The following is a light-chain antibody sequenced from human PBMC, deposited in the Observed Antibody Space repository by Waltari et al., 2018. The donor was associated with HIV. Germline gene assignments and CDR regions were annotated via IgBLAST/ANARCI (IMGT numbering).Light chain of an antibody. CDR1: QGISSA. CDR3: QQFKSYPLT. V-gene: IGKV1-13*02. J-gene: IGKJ4*01. Sequence: AIQLTQSPSSLSASVGDRVTITCRASQGISSALVWYQQKPGKAPKLLIYDASTLESGVPSRFSGSGSGTDFTLTISSLQPEDFATYYCQQFKSYPLTFGGGTKVEIK. CDR2: DAS.